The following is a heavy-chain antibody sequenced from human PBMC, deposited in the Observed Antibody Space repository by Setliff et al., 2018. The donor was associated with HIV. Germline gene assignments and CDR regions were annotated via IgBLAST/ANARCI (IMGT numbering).Heavy chain of an antibody. CDR3: ARATWLVHPFPLYYFDY. CDR2: IYSTGST. Sequence: SETLSLTCTVSGASITSHYWSWTRQSPGRELEWIGYIYSTGSTNYNPSLQSRVSISMDASKNKFSLKVTSVTAADTAVYYCARATWLVHPFPLYYFDYWGQGTLVTVSS. J-gene: IGHJ4*02. V-gene: IGHV4-59*11. D-gene: IGHD6-19*01. CDR1: GASITSHY.